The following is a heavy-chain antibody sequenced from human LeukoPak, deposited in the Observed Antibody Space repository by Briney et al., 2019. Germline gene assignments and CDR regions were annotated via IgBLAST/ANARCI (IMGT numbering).Heavy chain of an antibody. CDR1: GFTFSSYA. CDR3: AKQKGGGWYLDY. D-gene: IGHD6-19*01. J-gene: IGHJ4*02. Sequence: GGSLRLSSAASGFTFSSYAMSWVRQAPGKGLEWVSAISGSGGSTYYADSVKGRFTISRDNSKNTLYLQMNSLRAEDTAVYYCAKQKGGGWYLDYWGQGTLVTVSS. CDR2: ISGSGGST. V-gene: IGHV3-23*01.